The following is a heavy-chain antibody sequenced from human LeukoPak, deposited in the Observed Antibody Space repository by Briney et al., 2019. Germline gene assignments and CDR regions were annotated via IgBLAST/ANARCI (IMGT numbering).Heavy chain of an antibody. CDR1: GGSISSGGYY. CDR2: IYYSGST. CDR3: ARTTVRGVLYFDY. J-gene: IGHJ4*02. Sequence: PSQTLSLTCTVSGGSISSGGYYWSWIRQHPGKGLEWIGYIYYSGSTYYNPSLKSRVTISVDTSKNQFSLKLSSVTAADTAVYYCARTTVRGVLYFDYWGQGTLVTVSS. D-gene: IGHD3-10*01. V-gene: IGHV4-31*03.